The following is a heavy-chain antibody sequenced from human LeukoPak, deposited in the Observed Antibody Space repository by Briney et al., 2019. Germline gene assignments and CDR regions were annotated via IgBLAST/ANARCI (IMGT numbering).Heavy chain of an antibody. Sequence: GGSLRLSCAASGFTFNSYDMGWVRQAPGKGLEWVSSISGSGGSTYYADSVKGRFTISRDNSKNTVNLQMNSLKDEDTAVYYCAKGWSTTCYCPGIWGQGTMVTVSS. V-gene: IGHV3-23*01. J-gene: IGHJ3*02. CDR2: ISGSGGST. CDR3: AKGWSTTCYCPGI. D-gene: IGHD2-2*01. CDR1: GFTFNSYD.